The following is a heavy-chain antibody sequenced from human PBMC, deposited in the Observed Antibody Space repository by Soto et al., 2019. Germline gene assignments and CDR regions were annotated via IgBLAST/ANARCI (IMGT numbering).Heavy chain of an antibody. CDR3: ARGTKKAARPGGWFDP. V-gene: IGHV1-2*04. CDR1: GYTFTGYY. J-gene: IGHJ5*02. D-gene: IGHD6-6*01. CDR2: INPNSGGT. Sequence: ASVKVSCKASGYTFTGYYMHWVRQAPGQGLEWMGWINPNSGGTNYAQKFQGWVTMTRDTSISTAYMELSRLRSDDPAVYYCARGTKKAARPGGWFDPWGQGTLVTVSS.